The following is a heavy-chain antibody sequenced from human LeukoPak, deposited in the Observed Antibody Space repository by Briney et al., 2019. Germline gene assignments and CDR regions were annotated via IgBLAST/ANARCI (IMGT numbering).Heavy chain of an antibody. V-gene: IGHV4-34*01. Sequence: SETLSLTCAVYGGSFSYYYWSWIRQPPGKGLEWIGEINHSGITNYNPSLKSRVTISADTSKNQFSLKLTSVTAADAAVYYCANPARDFADSGAITWWGQGTLVTVSS. J-gene: IGHJ4*02. D-gene: IGHD4-17*01. CDR3: ANPARDFADSGAITW. CDR2: INHSGIT. CDR1: GGSFSYYY.